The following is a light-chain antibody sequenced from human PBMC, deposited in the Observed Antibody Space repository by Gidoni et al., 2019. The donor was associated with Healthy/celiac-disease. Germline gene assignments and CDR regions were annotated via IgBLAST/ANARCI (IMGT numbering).Light chain of an antibody. CDR1: QSVSSY. CDR2: DAS. V-gene: IGKV3-11*01. Sequence: IVLTQSPATLSLSPGERATLSCRASQSVSSYLAWYQQKPGPAPRLLIYDASNRATGIPARFRGSGSGTDFTLTISSLEPEDFAVYYCQQRSNWPPTFXQXTKVEIK. J-gene: IGKJ1*01. CDR3: QQRSNWPPT.